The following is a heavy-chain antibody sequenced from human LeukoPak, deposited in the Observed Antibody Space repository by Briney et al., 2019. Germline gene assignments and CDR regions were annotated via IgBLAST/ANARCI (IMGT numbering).Heavy chain of an antibody. CDR2: IYYSGST. CDR3: ARIGVGKAFDY. Sequence: PSETLSLTCTVSGGSISSYYWSWIRQPPGKGLESIGYIYYSGSTNPNPSLKSRVTISVDTSKNQFSLKLSSVTAADTAVYYCARIGVGKAFDYWGQGTLVTVSS. CDR1: GGSISSYY. V-gene: IGHV4-59*01. D-gene: IGHD2-15*01. J-gene: IGHJ4*02.